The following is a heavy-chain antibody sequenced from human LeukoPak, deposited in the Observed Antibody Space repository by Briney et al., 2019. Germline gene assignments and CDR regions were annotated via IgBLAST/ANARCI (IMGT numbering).Heavy chain of an antibody. CDR3: GSPSRCTSASCQNHFDY. CDR1: GGSIRSFY. D-gene: IGHD2-2*01. J-gene: IGHJ4*02. CDR2: ISYSGST. V-gene: IGHV4-59*08. Sequence: SETLSLTCTVSGGSIRSFYCSRIRQPPGKGLEWIGYISYSGSTKYNPSLKSRVTISVDMSKSQCSLKLSSVTAADTAVYYCGSPSRCTSASCQNHFDYWGQGPLVTVSS.